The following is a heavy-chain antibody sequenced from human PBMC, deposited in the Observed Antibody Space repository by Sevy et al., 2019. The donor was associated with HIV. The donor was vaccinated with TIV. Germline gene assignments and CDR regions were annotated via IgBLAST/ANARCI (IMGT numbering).Heavy chain of an antibody. CDR2: ISSSGSTI. CDR3: ARGPRWYYFDY. D-gene: IGHD2-15*01. V-gene: IGHV3-11*04. Sequence: GGSLRLSCAASGFTFSDYYMSWIRQAPGKGLEWVSYISSSGSTIYYADSVTGRFTISRDNVKNSLYLQMNSLRAEDTAVYYCARGPRWYYFDYWGQGTLVTVSS. CDR1: GFTFSDYY. J-gene: IGHJ4*02.